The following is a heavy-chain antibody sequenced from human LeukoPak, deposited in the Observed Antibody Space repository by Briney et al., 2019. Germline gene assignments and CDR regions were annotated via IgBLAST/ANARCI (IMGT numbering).Heavy chain of an antibody. Sequence: GRSLRLSCAASGFTFTAYLIHWVRQAPGKGLEWVAVMSSDGNVMFYADSVKGRFTISRDNSKNTLYLQMNSLRAEDTAVYYCVRESEYYFDHSASFDYWGQGTLVTVSS. CDR3: VRESEYYFDHSASFDY. J-gene: IGHJ4*02. V-gene: IGHV3-30-3*01. D-gene: IGHD3-22*01. CDR1: GFTFTAYL. CDR2: MSSDGNVM.